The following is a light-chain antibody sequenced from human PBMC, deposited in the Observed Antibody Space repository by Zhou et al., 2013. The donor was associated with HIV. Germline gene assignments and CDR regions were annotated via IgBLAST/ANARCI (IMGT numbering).Light chain of an antibody. CDR1: HGD. CDR3: QQDTL. V-gene: IGKV3-20*01. J-gene: IGKJ5*01. CDR2: ATS. Sequence: LTQSPITVSSTPGERATLSCRAGHGDVAWHQHKPGQSPRLLIFATSRRASGIPDRFRGSVSGTDATLTISRLEPEDFTQYFCQQDTLFGQVTRLEI.